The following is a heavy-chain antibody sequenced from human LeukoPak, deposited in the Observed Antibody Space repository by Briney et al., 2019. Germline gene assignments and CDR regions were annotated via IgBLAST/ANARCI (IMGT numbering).Heavy chain of an antibody. Sequence: GGSLRLSCAASGFTFSGYSMNWVRQAPGKGLEWVSSISSSSSYIYYADSVKGRFTISRDNAKNSLYLQMNSLRAEDTAVYYCASVYGSGIGYYYYGMDVWGQGTTVTVSS. D-gene: IGHD3-10*01. V-gene: IGHV3-21*01. CDR3: ASVYGSGIGYYYYGMDV. J-gene: IGHJ6*02. CDR2: ISSSSSYI. CDR1: GFTFSGYS.